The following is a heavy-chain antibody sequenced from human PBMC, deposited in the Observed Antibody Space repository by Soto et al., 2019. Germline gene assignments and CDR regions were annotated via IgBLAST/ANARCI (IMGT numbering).Heavy chain of an antibody. J-gene: IGHJ5*02. CDR1: GDSISSGGYY. CDR3: AMGSTYGDGGTQVWFDH. Sequence: QVQLLESGPGLVRPSQTLSLTCTVSGDSISSGGYYWTWIRQHPGEGLQWIAYIYASGNTYYNPSLRSRVSISADTSQNRFGLRFISVTAAGTALYFCAMGSTYGDGGTQVWFDHWGQGGLVSVSS. D-gene: IGHD2-8*01. V-gene: IGHV4-31*03. CDR2: IYASGNT.